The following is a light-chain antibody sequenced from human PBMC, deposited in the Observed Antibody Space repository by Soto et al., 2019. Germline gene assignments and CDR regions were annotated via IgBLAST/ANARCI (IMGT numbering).Light chain of an antibody. CDR2: GAS. Sequence: EIGLTQSPGTLSLSPGERATLSCRASQSVRNDDLAWYQQKPGQAPRLLVYGASSRPAGIPDRFNGSGSGTDFTLTISRLEPEDFAVYYCQQYGSSPYTFGQGTKLDIK. V-gene: IGKV3-20*01. CDR3: QQYGSSPYT. J-gene: IGKJ2*01. CDR1: QSVRNDD.